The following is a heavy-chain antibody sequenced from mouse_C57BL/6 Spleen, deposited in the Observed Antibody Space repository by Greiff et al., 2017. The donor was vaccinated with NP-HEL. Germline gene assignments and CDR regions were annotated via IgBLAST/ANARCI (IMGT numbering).Heavy chain of an antibody. CDR2: IDLETGGT. CDR1: GYTFTDYE. Sequence: QVQLQQSGAELVRPGASVTLSCKASGYTFTDYEMDWVKQTPVHGLEWIGAIDLETGGTAYNQKFKGKAILTADKSSSTAYMELRNLTSDDSAFYYCTRRVTTDYAMDYWGQGTSVTVAS. V-gene: IGHV1-15*01. CDR3: TRRVTTDYAMDY. D-gene: IGHD1-1*01. J-gene: IGHJ4*01.